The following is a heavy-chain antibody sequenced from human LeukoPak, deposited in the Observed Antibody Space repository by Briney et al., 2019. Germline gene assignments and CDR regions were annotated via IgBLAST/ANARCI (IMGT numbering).Heavy chain of an antibody. CDR1: GFTFSGDW. Sequence: GGSLRLSCAVSGFTFSGDWMHWVRLAPGKGLEWLAHISYDGSKKYYADSVKGRFTISRDNSKNTLYLQMNSLRAEDTAVYYCARDGKVGARGGYYFDYWGQGTLVTVSS. CDR2: ISYDGSKK. CDR3: ARDGKVGARGGYYFDY. J-gene: IGHJ4*02. V-gene: IGHV3-30-3*01. D-gene: IGHD3-16*01.